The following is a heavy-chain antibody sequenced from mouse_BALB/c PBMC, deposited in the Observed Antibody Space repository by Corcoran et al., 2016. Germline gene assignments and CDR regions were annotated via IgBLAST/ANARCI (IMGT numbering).Heavy chain of an antibody. CDR2: ISYDGSN. V-gene: IGHV3-6*02. CDR1: CYSITSGYY. J-gene: IGHJ2*01. Sequence: DVQLQESGPGLVKPSQSLSLTCSVTCYSITSGYYWNWIRQFPGNKLEWMGYISYDGSNNYNPSLKNRISITRDTSKNQFFLKLNSVTTEDTATYYCARDRDFDYWGQGTTLTVSS. CDR3: ARDRDFDY.